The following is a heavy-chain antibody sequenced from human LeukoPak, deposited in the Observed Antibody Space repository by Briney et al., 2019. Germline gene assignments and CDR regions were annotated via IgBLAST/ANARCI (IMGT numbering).Heavy chain of an antibody. CDR1: GFTFDDYA. CDR3: AKSSSSGWYFDY. Sequence: GGSLRLSCAASGFTFDDYAMHRVRQAPGKGLEWVSGISWNSGSIGYADSVKGRFTISRDSAKNSLYLQMNSLRAEDTALYYCAKSSSSGWYFDYWGQGTLVTVSS. CDR2: ISWNSGSI. D-gene: IGHD6-19*01. V-gene: IGHV3-9*01. J-gene: IGHJ4*02.